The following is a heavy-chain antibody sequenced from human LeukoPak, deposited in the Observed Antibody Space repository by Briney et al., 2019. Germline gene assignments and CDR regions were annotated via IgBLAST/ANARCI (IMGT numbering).Heavy chain of an antibody. D-gene: IGHD4-17*01. CDR2: ISDDGSNK. J-gene: IGHJ4*02. V-gene: IGHV3-30*04. CDR1: GFTFSSYA. Sequence: PGRSLRLSCAASGFTFSSYAMNWVRQAPGKGLEWVAVISDDGSNKYDADSVKGRFTISRDNSKNTLYLQMNSLRAEDTAVYYCARAFSTTAFDSWGQGTLVTVSS. CDR3: ARAFSTTAFDS.